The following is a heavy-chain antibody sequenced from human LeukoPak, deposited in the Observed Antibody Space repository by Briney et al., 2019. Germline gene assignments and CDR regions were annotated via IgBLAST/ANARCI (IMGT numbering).Heavy chain of an antibody. CDR3: TTATIQAHWYFDL. CDR2: IKSKTDGGTT. D-gene: IGHD1-26*01. J-gene: IGHJ2*01. CDR1: EFTFSNAW. Sequence: GGSLRLSCAASEFTFSNAWMSWVRQAPGKGLEWVGHIKSKTDGGTTDYAAPVKGRFTILRDDSKYTVYLEMNNLQAEDTAVYYCTTATIQAHWYFDLWGCGTLVTVSS. V-gene: IGHV3-15*01.